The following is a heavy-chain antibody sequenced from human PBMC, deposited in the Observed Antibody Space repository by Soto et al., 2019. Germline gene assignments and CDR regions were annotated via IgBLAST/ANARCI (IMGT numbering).Heavy chain of an antibody. Sequence: SETLSLTCTVSGGSINVDYWSWIRQPPGKGLEWVGDIHNSGSTNYNPSLKSRVTISVDTSKSQFSLKLSSVTAADTAVYYCARANIIVGATSWFDPWGQGTLVTVSS. D-gene: IGHD1-26*01. V-gene: IGHV4-59*12. CDR3: ARANIIVGATSWFDP. CDR1: GGSINVDY. J-gene: IGHJ5*02. CDR2: IHNSGST.